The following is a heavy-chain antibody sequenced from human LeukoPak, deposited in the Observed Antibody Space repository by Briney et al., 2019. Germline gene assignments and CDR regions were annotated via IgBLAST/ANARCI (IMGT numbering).Heavy chain of an antibody. Sequence: LPGGSLRLSCAAAGFTFSSYAMSWVRQAPGKGLEWVSSITGSSASTYYADSVKGRFTISRDNSTNTLYLQMNSLRAEDTAVYFCAKLDYYDSHWGQGTLVTVSS. J-gene: IGHJ4*02. CDR3: AKLDYYDSH. D-gene: IGHD3-22*01. V-gene: IGHV3-23*01. CDR2: ITGSSAST. CDR1: GFTFSSYA.